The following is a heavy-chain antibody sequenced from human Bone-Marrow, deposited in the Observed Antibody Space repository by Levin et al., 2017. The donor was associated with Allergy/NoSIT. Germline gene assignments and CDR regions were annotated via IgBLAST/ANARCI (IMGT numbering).Heavy chain of an antibody. J-gene: IGHJ4*02. CDR1: GHTLTDYY. CDR2: INPNSDYT. V-gene: IGHV1-2*02. D-gene: IGHD6-6*01. Sequence: AGGSLRLSCKAYGHTLTDYYIHWARQAPGQGLEWMGWINPNSDYTNYAQNFQGRVTLTRDTSINTAYMELNNLKSDDTGVYYCAREAYSTSSFDNWGQGTLVTVSS. CDR3: AREAYSTSSFDN.